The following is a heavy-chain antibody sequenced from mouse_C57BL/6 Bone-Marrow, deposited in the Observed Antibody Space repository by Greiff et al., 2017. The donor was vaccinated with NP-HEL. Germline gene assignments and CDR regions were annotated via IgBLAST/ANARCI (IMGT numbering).Heavy chain of an antibody. CDR2: IYPGDGDT. Sequence: VQLQQSGPELVKPGASVKISCKASGYAFSSSWMNWVKQRPGKGLEWIGRIYPGDGDTNYNGKFQGKATLTADKSSSTAYMQLSSLTSEDSAVYFCARVNWDPFAYWGQGTLVTVSA. CDR1: GYAFSSSW. CDR3: ARVNWDPFAY. D-gene: IGHD4-1*01. V-gene: IGHV1-82*01. J-gene: IGHJ3*01.